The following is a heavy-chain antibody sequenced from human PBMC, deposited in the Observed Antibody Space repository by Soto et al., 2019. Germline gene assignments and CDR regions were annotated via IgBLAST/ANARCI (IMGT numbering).Heavy chain of an antibody. CDR2: IYYSGST. V-gene: IGHV4-31*03. CDR1: GGSISSGGYY. D-gene: IGHD2-21*02. J-gene: IGHJ4*02. Sequence: SETLSLTCTVSGGSISSGGYYWSWIRQHPGKGLEWIGYIYYSGSTYYNPSLKSRVTISVYTSKNQFSLKLSSVTAADTAVYYCASAGGNSLRFDYWGQGTLVTVSS. CDR3: ASAGGNSLRFDY.